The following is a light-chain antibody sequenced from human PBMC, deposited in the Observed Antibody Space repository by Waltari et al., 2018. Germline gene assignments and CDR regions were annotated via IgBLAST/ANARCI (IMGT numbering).Light chain of an antibody. V-gene: IGKV1-39*01. J-gene: IGKJ4*01. CDR2: AAS. CDR3: QQSDTFFALT. Sequence: DIQMTQSPSSLSASVGDRVTITCRASQNINIFLSWYQKRPGRAPRLLIYAASSLHSGVPSRFSGSGSGTDFTLTIASLQPEDFATYYCQQSDTFFALTFGGG. CDR1: QNINIF.